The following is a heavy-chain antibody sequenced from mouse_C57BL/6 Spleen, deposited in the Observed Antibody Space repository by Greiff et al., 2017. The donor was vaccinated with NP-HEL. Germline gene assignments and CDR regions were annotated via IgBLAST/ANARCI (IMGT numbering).Heavy chain of an antibody. D-gene: IGHD2-4*01. CDR3: AKSGRYDYDGGAY. V-gene: IGHV2-3*01. CDR2: IWGDGST. Sequence: VKLEESGPGLVAPSQSLSITCTVSGFSLTSYGVSWVRQPPGKGLEWLGVIWGDGSTNYHSALISSLSISKANSKCQVFVKLNSLQTDDTATYYCAKSGRYDYDGGAYWGQGTLVTVSA. CDR1: GFSLTSYG. J-gene: IGHJ3*01.